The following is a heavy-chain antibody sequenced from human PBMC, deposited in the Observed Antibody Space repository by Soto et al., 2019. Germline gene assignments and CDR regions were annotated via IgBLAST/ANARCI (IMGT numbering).Heavy chain of an antibody. CDR1: GGSISSSGYY. D-gene: IGHD2-8*01. CDR2: IYYSGRT. J-gene: IGHJ4*02. Sequence: SETLSLTCTVSGGSISSSGYYWTWIRQHPGKGLEWIGYIYYSGRTYYNPSLKSRVTISVDTSKDQFSLKLSSVTAAGTAVYYCARDSNGFNVLSQWGQGILVTVSS. CDR3: ARDSNGFNVLSQ. V-gene: IGHV4-31*03.